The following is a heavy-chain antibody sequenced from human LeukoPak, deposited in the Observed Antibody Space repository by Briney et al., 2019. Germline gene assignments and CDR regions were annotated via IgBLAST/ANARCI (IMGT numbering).Heavy chain of an antibody. V-gene: IGHV4-61*01. CDR3: ARDTGNWFDP. CDR2: NYYRGST. Sequence: PSETLSLTCTVSGGSISRGSYYWSWIRQPPEKGLEWIGYNYYRGSTNYNPSLKSRVTISVDTSKNQFSLKLSSVTAADTAVYYCARDTGNWFDPWGQGTLVTVSS. J-gene: IGHJ5*02. CDR1: GGSISRGSYY. D-gene: IGHD2-8*02.